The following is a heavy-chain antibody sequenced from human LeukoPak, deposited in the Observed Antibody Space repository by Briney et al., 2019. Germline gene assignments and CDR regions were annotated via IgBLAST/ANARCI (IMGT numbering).Heavy chain of an antibody. D-gene: IGHD2-2*01. J-gene: IGHJ4*02. CDR1: GGTFSSYA. V-gene: IGHV1-69*04. CDR3: AREDIVVVPAANTFDY. Sequence: GSSVKVSCKASGGTFSSYAISWVRPAPGQGLEWMGRIIPILGIANYAQKFQGRVTITADKSTSTAYMELSSLRSEDTAVYYCAREDIVVVPAANTFDYWGQGTLVTVSS. CDR2: IIPILGIA.